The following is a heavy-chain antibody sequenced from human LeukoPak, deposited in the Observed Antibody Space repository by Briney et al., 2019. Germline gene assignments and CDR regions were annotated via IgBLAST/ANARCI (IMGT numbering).Heavy chain of an antibody. CDR1: GYTFTGYY. CDR2: INPNSGGT. J-gene: IGHJ3*02. D-gene: IGHD2-2*01. CDR3: ARGGRQDIVVVLDAFDI. V-gene: IGHV1-2*04. Sequence: GASVKVSCKASGYTFTGYYMHWVRQAPGQGLEWMEWINPNSGGTNYAQKFQGWVTMTRDTSISTAYMELSRLRSDDTAVYYCARGGRQDIVVVLDAFDIWGQGTMVTVSS.